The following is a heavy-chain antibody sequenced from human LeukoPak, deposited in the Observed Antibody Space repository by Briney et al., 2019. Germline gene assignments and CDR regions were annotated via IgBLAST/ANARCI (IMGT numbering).Heavy chain of an antibody. D-gene: IGHD6-6*01. J-gene: IGHJ4*02. CDR2: DYCTAST. CDR3: ARHFAYSSSSYFDY. Sequence: PSETLSLTCSVSGGSVSNYYWSWIRHPPGKGLEWIGYDYCTASTNYNPSLKIRVTMFEDKSKNQFSLRLYSVTVADTAVYYCARHFAYSSSSYFDYWGQGSLVTVSS. CDR1: GGSVSNYY. V-gene: IGHV4-59*08.